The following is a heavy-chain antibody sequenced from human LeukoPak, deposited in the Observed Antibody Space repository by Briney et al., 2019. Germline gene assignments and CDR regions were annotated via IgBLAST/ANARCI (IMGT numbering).Heavy chain of an antibody. Sequence: GGSLRLSCAASGFTFSSYEMNWVRQAPGKGLEWVPYISSSGSTIYYADSVKGRFTISRDNAKNSLYLQMNSLRAEDTAVYYCARDAERTIFGVVIPNYIRHGMDVWGQGTTVTVSS. D-gene: IGHD3-3*01. J-gene: IGHJ6*02. CDR1: GFTFSSYE. CDR3: ARDAERTIFGVVIPNYIRHGMDV. V-gene: IGHV3-48*03. CDR2: ISSSGSTI.